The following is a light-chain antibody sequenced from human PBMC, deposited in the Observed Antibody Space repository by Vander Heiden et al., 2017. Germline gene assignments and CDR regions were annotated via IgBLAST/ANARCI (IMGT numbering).Light chain of an antibody. CDR3: QRSSGSPTMYT. Sequence: DIQMTQSPSSLSASVGDRVTITCRASQSIGTYLNWYQQKPGKAPELLIYAASSLQRGFPSRFSGSGSGTDFTLTISSRQPEDFATYYCQRSSGSPTMYTFGQGTKLEIK. CDR1: QSIGTY. V-gene: IGKV1-39*01. CDR2: AAS. J-gene: IGKJ2*01.